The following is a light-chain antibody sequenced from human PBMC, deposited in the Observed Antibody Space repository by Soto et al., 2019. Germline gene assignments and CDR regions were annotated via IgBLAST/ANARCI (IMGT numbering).Light chain of an antibody. V-gene: IGKV1-6*01. CDR1: QDIRND. J-gene: IGKJ2*01. CDR3: QQYKVYPYT. Sequence: AIPMTQSPSSLSASVGDSVTITCRASQDIRNDLGWFQQKPGKAPNLLIYGASSVHRGVPSRFSGSGSGSAFTLTISSLQSEDFATYYCQQYKVYPYTFGQGTRLDI. CDR2: GAS.